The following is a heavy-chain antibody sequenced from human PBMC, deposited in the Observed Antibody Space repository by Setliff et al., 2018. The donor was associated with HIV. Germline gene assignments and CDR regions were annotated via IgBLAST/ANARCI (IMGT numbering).Heavy chain of an antibody. V-gene: IGHV4-39*01. Sequence: SETLSLTCTVSAGSIRSSTYYWAWIRQPPGKGLEWIGTIYYSGSTYYNPSLKSRATISVDMSKNQFSLRLSSVTAADTAVYYCIIAYSSGWLAPMGFDSWGQGTL. CDR1: AGSIRSSTYY. CDR2: IYYSGST. CDR3: IIAYSSGWLAPMGFDS. J-gene: IGHJ4*02. D-gene: IGHD6-19*01.